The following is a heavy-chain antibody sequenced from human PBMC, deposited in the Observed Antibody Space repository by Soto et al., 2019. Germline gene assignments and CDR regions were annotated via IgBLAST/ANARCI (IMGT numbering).Heavy chain of an antibody. D-gene: IGHD3-10*01. J-gene: IGHJ4*02. CDR3: ASQYGSEKYYFDN. Sequence: QVQLQQWGAGLLKPSETLSLTCAVYAGSFSGYYCSWIRQAPGKGLEWIGEINHSGSTNYNPSLKSRVTMAEARSNNRLSLKLTSVTAANTAVDYCASQYGSEKYYFDNWGQGTLVIVS. CDR2: INHSGST. CDR1: AGSFSGYY. V-gene: IGHV4-34*01.